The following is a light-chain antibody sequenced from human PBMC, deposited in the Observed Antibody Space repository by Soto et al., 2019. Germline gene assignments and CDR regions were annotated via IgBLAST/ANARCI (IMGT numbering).Light chain of an antibody. V-gene: IGKV1-5*03. CDR3: QQYNHYSAT. CDR2: KAS. Sequence: DIQMTQSPSTLPASVGDRVTITCRASQSISSWLAWYQQKPGKAPKLLIYKASSLESGVPSRFSGSGSGTEFTLSISSLQPDDFATYYCQQYNHYSATFGQGTRLEIK. J-gene: IGKJ5*01. CDR1: QSISSW.